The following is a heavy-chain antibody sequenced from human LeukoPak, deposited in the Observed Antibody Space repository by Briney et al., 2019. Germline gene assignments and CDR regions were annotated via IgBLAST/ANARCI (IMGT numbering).Heavy chain of an antibody. J-gene: IGHJ4*02. V-gene: IGHV3-15*05. D-gene: IGHD3-10*01. CDR2: IKSETDGGTT. Sequence: GGSLRLSCAASGFTFSNAWMSWVRQAPGKGLEWVGRIKSETDGGTTQYAAPVKDRFTISRDDSENTLYLQMNSLRAEDTALYYCAKDIKGIGTWVDYWGQGTLVTVSS. CDR3: AKDIKGIGTWVDY. CDR1: GFTFSNAW.